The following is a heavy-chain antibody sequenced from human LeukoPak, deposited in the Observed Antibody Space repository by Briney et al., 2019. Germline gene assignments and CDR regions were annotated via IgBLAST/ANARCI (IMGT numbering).Heavy chain of an antibody. J-gene: IGHJ4*02. CDR1: GFTFSAHN. V-gene: IGHV3-23*01. CDR3: AKDGSYYFDY. CDR2: IGGSDGRT. Sequence: GGSLRLSCAASGFTFSAHNLNWVRQAPGNWLEWIAAIGGSDGRTSYADFVKGRFTISRDNSKSTLYLQMNSLRADDTAVYYCAKDGSYYFDYWGQGNLVTVSS.